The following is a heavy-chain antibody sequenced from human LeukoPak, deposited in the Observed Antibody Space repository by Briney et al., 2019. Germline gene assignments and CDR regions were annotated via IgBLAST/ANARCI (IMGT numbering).Heavy chain of an antibody. CDR1: GGSISSYY. CDR3: ARGKRRRLSTVTPRGQLEFGP. Sequence: PSETLSLTCTVSGGSISSYYWSWIRQPPGKGLEWIGYIYYSGSTNYNPSLKSRVTISVDTSKNQFSLKLSSVTAADTAVYYCARGKRRRLSTVTPRGQLEFGPWAQGTVVTVSS. D-gene: IGHD4-11*01. V-gene: IGHV4-59*01. CDR2: IYYSGST. J-gene: IGHJ5*02.